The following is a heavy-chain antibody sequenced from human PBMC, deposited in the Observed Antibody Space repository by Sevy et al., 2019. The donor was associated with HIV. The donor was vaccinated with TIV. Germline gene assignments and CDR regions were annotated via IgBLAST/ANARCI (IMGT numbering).Heavy chain of an antibody. V-gene: IGHV1-24*01. J-gene: IGHJ3*02. CDR2: FDPEDGET. CDR1: GYTLTELS. D-gene: IGHD2-15*01. Sequence: ASVKVSCKVSGYTLTELSMHWVRQAPGKGLEWMGGFDPEDGETIYAQKFQGRVTMTKDTSTDTAYMELSSLRSEDTAVYYCATDLSYCSGGSCYDLYAFDIWGQGTMVTVSS. CDR3: ATDLSYCSGGSCYDLYAFDI.